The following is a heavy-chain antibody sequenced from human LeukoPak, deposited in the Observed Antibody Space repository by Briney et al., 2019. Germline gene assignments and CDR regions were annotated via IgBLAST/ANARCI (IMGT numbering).Heavy chain of an antibody. J-gene: IGHJ4*02. CDR3: ARALPHNSIDY. D-gene: IGHD1-20*01. V-gene: IGHV1-18*01. CDR2: ISAYNGNT. Sequence: GASVKVSCKASGGTFSSYTISWVRQAPGQGLEWMGRISAYNGNTNYAQKLQGRVTMTTDTSTSTAYMELRSLRSDDTAVYYCARALPHNSIDYWGQGTLVTVSS. CDR1: GGTFSSYT.